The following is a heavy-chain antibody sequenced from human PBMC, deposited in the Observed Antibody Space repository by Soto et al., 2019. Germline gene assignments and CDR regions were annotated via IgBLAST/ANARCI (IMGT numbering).Heavy chain of an antibody. V-gene: IGHV4-59*08. CDR3: VRQGFGPLHVLVDV. Sequence: QVQLQESGPGLVKPSETLSLTCTVSSDSSSSYKWSWIRQTPGKGLEWIGYIANNGGISYNPTLGSRQTVTIAIDPSTKPVSLRLSSVPAADAAVYYCVRQGFGPLHVLVDVWGQGTTVTVSS. J-gene: IGHJ6*02. CDR2: IANNGGI. CDR1: SDSSSSYK. D-gene: IGHD3-10*01.